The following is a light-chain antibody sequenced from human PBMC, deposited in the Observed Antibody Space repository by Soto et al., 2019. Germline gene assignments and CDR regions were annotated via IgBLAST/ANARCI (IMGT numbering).Light chain of an antibody. V-gene: IGKV3-15*01. CDR3: QQYNNWPRT. CDR2: DAS. J-gene: IGKJ1*01. CDR1: QSVSSN. Sequence: EIVMTQSPATLSASPGERATLSCRASQSVSSNLAWYQQKPGQAPRLLIYDASTRDSGIPARFSGSGSGTDFTLTISSLQSEDFAIYYCQQYNNWPRTFGQGTKVDIK.